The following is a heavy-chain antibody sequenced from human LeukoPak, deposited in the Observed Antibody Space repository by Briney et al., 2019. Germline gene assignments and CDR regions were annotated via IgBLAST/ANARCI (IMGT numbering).Heavy chain of an antibody. D-gene: IGHD5-24*01. V-gene: IGHV1-69*13. J-gene: IGHJ4*02. CDR2: IIPIFGTA. Sequence: ASVTVSCKASGGTFSSYAISWVRQAPGQGLEWMGGIIPIFGTANYAQKFQGRVTITADESTGTAYMELSSLRSEDTAVYYCARGTAPNGYNVDYWGQGTLVTVSS. CDR3: ARGTAPNGYNVDY. CDR1: GGTFSSYA.